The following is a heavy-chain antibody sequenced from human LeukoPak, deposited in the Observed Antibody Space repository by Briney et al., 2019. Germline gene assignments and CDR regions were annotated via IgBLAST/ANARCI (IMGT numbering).Heavy chain of an antibody. Sequence: GESLKISCTGSGHSFTNYWIGWVRQMPGTALEWMGIIYFGDSTTRYSPSFQGQVTISADKSTATAYLQWSCLKASDTAVYYCSGARHGNTYFDDWGQGTLVTVSS. CDR1: GHSFTNYW. V-gene: IGHV5-51*01. J-gene: IGHJ4*02. CDR2: IYFGDSTT. CDR3: SGARHGNTYFDD. D-gene: IGHD4-23*01.